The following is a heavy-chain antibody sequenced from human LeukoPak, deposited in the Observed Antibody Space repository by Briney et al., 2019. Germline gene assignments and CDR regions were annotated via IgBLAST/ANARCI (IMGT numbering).Heavy chain of an antibody. CDR1: GGTFSSYD. D-gene: IGHD6-6*01. V-gene: IGHV1-8*03. J-gene: IGHJ4*02. CDR2: MNPNSGNT. CDR3: ARDSYYSSSSLGFDY. Sequence: ASVKVSCKASGGTFSSYDINWVRQATGQGLEWMGWMNPNSGNTGYAQKFQGRVTITRNTSISTAYMELSSLRSEDTAVYYCARDSYYSSSSLGFDYWGQGTLVTVSS.